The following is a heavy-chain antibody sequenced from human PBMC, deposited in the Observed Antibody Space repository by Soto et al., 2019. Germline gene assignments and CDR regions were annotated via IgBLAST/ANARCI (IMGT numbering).Heavy chain of an antibody. CDR2: INPSGGST. D-gene: IGHD3-22*01. V-gene: IGHV1-46*01. Sequence: ASVKVSCKASGGTFSSYAISWVRQAPGQGLEWMGIINPSGGSTSYAQKFQGRVTMTRDTSTSTVYMELSSLRSEDTAVYYCARARTRAYYYDSSGPNDAFDIWGQGTMVTVSS. J-gene: IGHJ3*02. CDR3: ARARTRAYYYDSSGPNDAFDI. CDR1: GGTFSSYA.